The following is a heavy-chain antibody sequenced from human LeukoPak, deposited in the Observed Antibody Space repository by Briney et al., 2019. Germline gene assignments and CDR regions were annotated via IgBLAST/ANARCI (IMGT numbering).Heavy chain of an antibody. D-gene: IGHD6-6*01. Sequence: PGGSLRLSCVASGFTFSTYWMSWVRQAPGKGLEWIGEIYHSGSTNYNPSLKSRATISVDKSKNQFSLKLTSVTAADTAVYYCAIRPIRYSSSSFDYWGQGTLVTVSS. J-gene: IGHJ4*02. CDR2: IYHSGST. CDR1: GFTFSTYW. V-gene: IGHV4-4*02. CDR3: AIRPIRYSSSSFDY.